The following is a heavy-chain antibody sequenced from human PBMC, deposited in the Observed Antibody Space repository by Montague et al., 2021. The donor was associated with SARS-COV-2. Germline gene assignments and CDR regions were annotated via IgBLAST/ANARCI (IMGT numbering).Heavy chain of an antibody. CDR3: ASVAPGY. D-gene: IGHD1-1*01. CDR2: INNGGRT. Sequence: SETLSLTCTVYGGSFSNYHWGWIRQSPGEGRGGNGQINNGGRTNTNPSPKSRVTIPIDTSKNKFSLTLTSVTAADTAVYYCASVAPGYWGQGTLVTVSS. J-gene: IGHJ4*02. CDR1: GGSFSNYH. V-gene: IGHV4-34*01.